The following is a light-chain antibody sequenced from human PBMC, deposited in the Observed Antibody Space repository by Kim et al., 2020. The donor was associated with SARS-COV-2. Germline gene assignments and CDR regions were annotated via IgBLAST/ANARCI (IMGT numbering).Light chain of an antibody. CDR3: QQYTESSFT. V-gene: IGKV3-20*01. J-gene: IGKJ2*01. CDR1: QSVYSGY. CDR2: GAS. Sequence: EVVLTQSPGTLSLSPGERATLSCRASQSVYSGYFGWYQQKPGQAPRLLIYGASNRATGIPDRFSGSGSGTDFSLTISRLEPEDFAVYYCQQYTESSFTFGQGTKPEI.